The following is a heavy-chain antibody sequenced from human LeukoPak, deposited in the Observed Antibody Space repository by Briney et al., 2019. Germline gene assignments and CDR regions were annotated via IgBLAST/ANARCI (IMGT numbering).Heavy chain of an antibody. D-gene: IGHD2-2*03. CDR2: IYYSGST. V-gene: IGHV4-30-4*01. J-gene: IGHJ6*02. CDR3: ARNGYYYYYGMDV. CDR1: GGSISSGDYY. Sequence: PSETLSLTCTVSGGSISSGDYYWSWIRQPPGKGLEWIGYIYYSGSTYYNPSLKSRVTISVDTSKNQFSLKLSSVTAADTAVYYCARNGYYYYYGMDVWGQGTTVTVSS.